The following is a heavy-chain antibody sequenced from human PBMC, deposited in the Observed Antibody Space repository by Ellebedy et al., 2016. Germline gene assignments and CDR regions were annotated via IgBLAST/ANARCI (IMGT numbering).Heavy chain of an antibody. CDR2: IYPDDPRP. CDR3: ARADVDLTLGRVETPAQYFDL. J-gene: IGHJ2*01. CDR1: GYKFRNYY. V-gene: IGHV5-51*01. D-gene: IGHD3-16*01. Sequence: GESLKISXEASGYKFRNYYIVWVRQVPGKGLEWVGYIYPDDPRPGYSPSFQDHVTISADKSTNAAFLQWKTLRASDTAIYYCARADVDLTLGRVETPAQYFDLWGRGTLVSVSS.